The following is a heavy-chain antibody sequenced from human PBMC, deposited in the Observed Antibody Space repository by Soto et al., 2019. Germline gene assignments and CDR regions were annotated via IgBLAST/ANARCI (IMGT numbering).Heavy chain of an antibody. CDR2: ISSGSSDT. V-gene: IGHV3-11*05. Sequence: QVQLVESGGDLVKPGGSLRLSCAASGFPFSDYYMSWIRQAPGKGLEWVSSISSGSSDTNYAQSVEGRFTISRDNAKNSFHLLMNSRRADDTSVYYCARRPRTGYYNYWGQGTLVTVSA. J-gene: IGHJ4*02. CDR1: GFPFSDYY. CDR3: ARRPRTGYYNY. D-gene: IGHD3-9*01.